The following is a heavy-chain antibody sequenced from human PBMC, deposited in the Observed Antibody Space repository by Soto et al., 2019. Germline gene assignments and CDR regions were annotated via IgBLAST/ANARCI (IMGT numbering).Heavy chain of an antibody. CDR2: IYYSGST. J-gene: IGHJ5*02. CDR1: GGSISSYY. V-gene: IGHV4-59*12. CDR3: AREGVTEISPTTRTSWFDP. Sequence: SETLSLTCTVSGGSISSYYLSWIRQPPGKGLEWIGYIYYSGSTNYNPSLKSRVTISVDTSKNQFSLKLSSVTAADTAVYYCAREGVTEISPTTRTSWFDPWGQGTLVTVSS. D-gene: IGHD1-20*01.